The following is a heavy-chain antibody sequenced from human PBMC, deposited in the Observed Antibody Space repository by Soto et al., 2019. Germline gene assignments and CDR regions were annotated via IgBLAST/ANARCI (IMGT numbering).Heavy chain of an antibody. J-gene: IGHJ4*02. CDR3: ANLPLYGSGFDC. D-gene: IGHD3-10*01. CDR1: GFTFDDYA. CDR2: ISWNGAAT. V-gene: IGHV3-9*01. Sequence: DAQLVESGGGLVQPGRSLRLSCVVSGFTFDDYAIHWVRQAPGKGLEWVSGISWNGAATGYADSVKGRFTISRDNAKNSLYLQMSSLRTEDTAIYYCANLPLYGSGFDCWGQGTLVTVSS.